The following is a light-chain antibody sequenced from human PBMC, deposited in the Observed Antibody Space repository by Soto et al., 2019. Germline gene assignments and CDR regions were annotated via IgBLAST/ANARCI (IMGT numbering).Light chain of an antibody. J-gene: IGLJ2*01. CDR3: SSFTTASTWV. V-gene: IGLV2-14*03. CDR2: DVS. CDR1: SSDIGDYNS. Sequence: QAASVSGSPGQSIAISCTGTSSDIGDYNSVSWYQQHPGKAPKLIIYDVSNRPSGISNRFSGSKSGNTASLTISGLQAEDEADYYCSSFTTASTWVFGGGTKLTVL.